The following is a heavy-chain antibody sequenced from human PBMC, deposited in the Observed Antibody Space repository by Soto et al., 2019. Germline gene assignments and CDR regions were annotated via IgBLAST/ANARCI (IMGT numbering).Heavy chain of an antibody. Sequence: AGGSLRLSCAASGFTFSSYGMHWVRQAPGKGLEWVAVIWYDGSNKYYADSVKGRFTISRDNSKNTLYLQMNSLRAEDTAVYYCARRRHNDAFDIWGQGTMVTVSS. J-gene: IGHJ3*02. CDR1: GFTFSSYG. V-gene: IGHV3-33*01. CDR3: ARRRHNDAFDI. CDR2: IWYDGSNK.